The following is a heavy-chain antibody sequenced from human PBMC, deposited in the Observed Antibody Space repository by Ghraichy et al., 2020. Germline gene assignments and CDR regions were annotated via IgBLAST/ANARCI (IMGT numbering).Heavy chain of an antibody. Sequence: GGSLRLSCAASGFTFSSYAMHWVRLAPGKGLEWVAVIAHDGSSVNYADSVKGRFTISRDNSENTLYLQINSLRDDDTAVYYCARRGLEYRNPAWFDPWGQGTLVTVSS. CDR2: IAHDGSSV. CDR1: GFTFSSYA. CDR3: ARRGLEYRNPAWFDP. J-gene: IGHJ5*02. V-gene: IGHV3-30-3*01. D-gene: IGHD6-6*01.